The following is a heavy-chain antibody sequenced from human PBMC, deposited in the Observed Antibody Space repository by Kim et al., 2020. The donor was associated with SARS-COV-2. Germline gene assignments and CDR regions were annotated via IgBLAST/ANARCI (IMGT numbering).Heavy chain of an antibody. D-gene: IGHD3-10*01. CDR3: ARRGYYYGSGSYSFDY. V-gene: IGHV4-34*01. Sequence: LKSRVTISVDTSKNQFSLKLSSVTAADTAVYYCARRGYYYGSGSYSFDYWGQGTLVTVSS. J-gene: IGHJ4*02.